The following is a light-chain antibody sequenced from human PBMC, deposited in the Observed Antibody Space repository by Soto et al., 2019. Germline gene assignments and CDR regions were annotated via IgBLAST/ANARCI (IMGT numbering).Light chain of an antibody. Sequence: DIQMTQSPSSVSASLGDRVTITCRASQGIGDNLAWFQQKPGNVPKLLIYAASTLQSGVPSRFSGSGSGTDFTLTISSLQPEDVAIYYCQKYNSAPLTFGGGTKVEIK. J-gene: IGKJ4*01. V-gene: IGKV1-27*01. CDR3: QKYNSAPLT. CDR2: AAS. CDR1: QGIGDN.